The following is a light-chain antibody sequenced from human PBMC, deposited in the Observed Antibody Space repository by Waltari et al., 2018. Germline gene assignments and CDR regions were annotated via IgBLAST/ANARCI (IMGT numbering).Light chain of an antibody. CDR3: QHYANSLWT. CDR1: QSISISY. Sequence: LVLTQSPGTLSLSTGERATLSCRASQSISISYLGWYQQKLGQAPSLLLHGASNRATGIPDRFSASGSGTDFTLTISRLEPEDFAVYYCQHYANSLWTFGQGTKVEIK. J-gene: IGKJ1*01. CDR2: GAS. V-gene: IGKV3-20*01.